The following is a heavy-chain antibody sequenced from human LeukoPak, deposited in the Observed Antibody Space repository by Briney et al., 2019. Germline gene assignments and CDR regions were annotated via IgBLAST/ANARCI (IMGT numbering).Heavy chain of an antibody. CDR3: ARGARITIFGVVIGRKGAFDI. Sequence: ASVKVSCKASGYTFTSYDINWVRQATGQGLEWMGWMNPNSGNTGYAQKFQGRVTITRNTSISTAYMELSSLRSEDTAVYYCARGARITIFGVVIGRKGAFDIWGQGTMVTVSS. J-gene: IGHJ3*02. D-gene: IGHD3-3*01. CDR1: GYTFTSYD. V-gene: IGHV1-8*03. CDR2: MNPNSGNT.